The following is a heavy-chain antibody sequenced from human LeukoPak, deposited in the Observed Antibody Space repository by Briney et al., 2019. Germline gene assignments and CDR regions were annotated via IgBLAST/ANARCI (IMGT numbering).Heavy chain of an antibody. D-gene: IGHD1-1*01. V-gene: IGHV3-30-3*01. J-gene: IGHJ3*02. Sequence: PGGSLRLSCAASGFTFSSYAMHWVRQAPGKGLEWVAVINKYYADSVKGRFTISRDNSKNTLYLQMNSLRAEDTAVYYCARADRERSAFDIWGQGTMVTVSS. CDR3: ARADRERSAFDI. CDR2: INK. CDR1: GFTFSSYA.